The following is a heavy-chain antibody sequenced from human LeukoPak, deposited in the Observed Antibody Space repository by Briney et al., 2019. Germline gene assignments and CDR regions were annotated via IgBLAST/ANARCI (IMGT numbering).Heavy chain of an antibody. CDR2: IYHSGST. Sequence: SETLSLTCTVSGYSISSGYYWGWIRQPPGKGLEWIGSIYHSGSTYYNPSLESRVTISVDTSKNQFSLKLSSVTAADTAVYYCARDPYYYDSSGSQRGDAFDIWGQGTMVTVSS. CDR3: ARDPYYYDSSGSQRGDAFDI. J-gene: IGHJ3*02. D-gene: IGHD3-22*01. V-gene: IGHV4-38-2*02. CDR1: GYSISSGYY.